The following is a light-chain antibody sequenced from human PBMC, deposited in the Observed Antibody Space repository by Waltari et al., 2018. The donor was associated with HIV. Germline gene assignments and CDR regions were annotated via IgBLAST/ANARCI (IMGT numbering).Light chain of an antibody. Sequence: QSALTQPASVSGSPGQSITISCTGASSDIGNYKYASWYQHHPGIAPKLIIYEDNNRPSGVSNRFSGSKSGKTASLTISGLQAEDESDYYCSSYTDSSVIFGGGTKVTVL. CDR3: SSYTDSSVI. J-gene: IGLJ2*01. CDR2: EDN. CDR1: SSDIGNYKY. V-gene: IGLV2-14*01.